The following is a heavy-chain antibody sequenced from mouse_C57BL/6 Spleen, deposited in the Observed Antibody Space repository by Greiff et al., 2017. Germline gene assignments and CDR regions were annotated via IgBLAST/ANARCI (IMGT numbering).Heavy chain of an antibody. CDR2: INPSSGYT. J-gene: IGHJ2*01. CDR1: GYTFTSYT. CDR3: ARGVYDEGYYFAY. V-gene: IGHV1-4*01. Sequence: VQLQQSGAELARPGASVKMSCKASGYTFTSYTMHWVKQRPGQGLEWIGYINPSSGYTKYNQKFKDKATLTADKSSSTAYMQLSSLSSEDFAFYVCARGVYDEGYYFAYWGQGTTLTVSS. D-gene: IGHD2-12*01.